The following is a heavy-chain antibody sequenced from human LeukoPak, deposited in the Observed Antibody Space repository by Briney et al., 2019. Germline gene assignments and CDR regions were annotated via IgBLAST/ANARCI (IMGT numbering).Heavy chain of an antibody. J-gene: IGHJ6*02. CDR2: ISAYNGNT. V-gene: IGHV1-18*01. CDR1: GYTFTSYG. CDR3: ARDNPWWLQLPYYYYGMDV. D-gene: IGHD5-24*01. Sequence: ASVKVSCKSSGYTFTSYGISWVRQAPGQGLEWMGWISAYNGNTNYAQKLQGRVTMTTDTSTSTAYMELRSLRSDDTAVYYCARDNPWWLQLPYYYYGMDVWGQGTTVTVSS.